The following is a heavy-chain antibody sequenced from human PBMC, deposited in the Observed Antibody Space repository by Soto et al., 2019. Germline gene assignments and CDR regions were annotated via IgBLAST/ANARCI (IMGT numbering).Heavy chain of an antibody. J-gene: IGHJ4*02. CDR2: ISYDGSNKLEGGRE. CDR3: VTSGVGLVRLDI. D-gene: IGHD3-3*01. V-gene: IGHV3-30*03. CDR1: GFTFSSYG. Sequence: GGSLRLSCAASGFTFSSYGMHWVRQAPGKGLEWVAVISYDGSNKLEGGREDYAAPAKGRFFIYRDDSKNTLYLQLDSLQSEDTGVYYCVTSGVGLVRLDIWGQGTSVIVSS.